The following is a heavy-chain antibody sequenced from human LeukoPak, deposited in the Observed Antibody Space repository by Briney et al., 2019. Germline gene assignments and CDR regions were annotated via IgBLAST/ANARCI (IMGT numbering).Heavy chain of an antibody. Sequence: PSETLTLTCAVSGFSISSGYYWGWIRQPPGKGLEWIGSIYHSGSTHYNPSLKSLVTISVNTHKNQFPPKLSPGTADATAYCCLPRNGTINYFDFGGQEPRVTVSS. V-gene: IGHV4-38-2*01. CDR2: IYHSGST. J-gene: IGHJ4*02. CDR1: GFSISSGYY. CDR3: PRNGTINYFDF. D-gene: IGHD2-15*01.